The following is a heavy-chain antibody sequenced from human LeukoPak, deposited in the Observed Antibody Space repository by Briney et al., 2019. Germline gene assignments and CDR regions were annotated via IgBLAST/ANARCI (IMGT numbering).Heavy chain of an antibody. J-gene: IGHJ5*02. Sequence: EASVKVSCKASGRTFSSYAIRWVRQAPGQGLEWMGGIIHIFGNANYAQKFQGRVTITADESTSTTYRGLSSLRSENTAVYDGARASYDILPGYCRSWFDPWGQGTLVTVSS. CDR1: GRTFSSYA. CDR2: IIHIFGNA. D-gene: IGHD3-9*01. CDR3: ARASYDILPGYCRSWFDP. V-gene: IGHV1-69*13.